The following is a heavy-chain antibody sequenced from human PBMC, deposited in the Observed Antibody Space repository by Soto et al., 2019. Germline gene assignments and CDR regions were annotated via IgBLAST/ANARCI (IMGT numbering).Heavy chain of an antibody. D-gene: IGHD5-12*01. J-gene: IGHJ6*02. CDR3: ARAYPDIVATSFYYYYGMDV. V-gene: IGHV4-59*01. Sequence: SETLSLTCTVSGGSISGYYWSWFRQPPGKGLEWIGYIYYSGSTNYNPSLKSRVTISVDTSKNQFSLKLSSVTAADTAVYYCARAYPDIVATSFYYYYGMDVWGQGTTVTVSS. CDR1: GGSISGYY. CDR2: IYYSGST.